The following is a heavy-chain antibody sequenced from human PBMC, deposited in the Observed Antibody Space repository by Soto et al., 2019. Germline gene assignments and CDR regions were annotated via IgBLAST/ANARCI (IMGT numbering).Heavy chain of an antibody. V-gene: IGHV3-15*07. CDR1: GFKFDDYA. J-gene: IGHJ4*02. Sequence: PGGSLRLSCAASGFKFDDYAMHWVRQVPGKGLEWVGRIKSKIDGGTTDYAAPVKGRFTISRDDSKNTLYLQMNSLKTEDTAVYYCTTNDYVWGSYRASWGQGTLVTVSS. CDR2: IKSKIDGGTT. D-gene: IGHD3-16*02. CDR3: TTNDYVWGSYRAS.